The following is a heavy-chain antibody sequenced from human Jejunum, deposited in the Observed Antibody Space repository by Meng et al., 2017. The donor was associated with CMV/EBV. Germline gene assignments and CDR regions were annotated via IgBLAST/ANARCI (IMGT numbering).Heavy chain of an antibody. CDR1: GYTFNHFY. CDR2: VNPNNGGT. J-gene: IGHJ4*02. V-gene: IGHV1-2*02. CDR3: ARGPWGLDL. Sequence: VSGTASGYTFNHFYLHWVRQAPGQGLEWMGWVNPNNGGTDYAQKFQGRVIMTSDTSISTVYMELSRLTFDDTAVYYCARGPWGLDLWGQGTLVTVSS. D-gene: IGHD7-27*01.